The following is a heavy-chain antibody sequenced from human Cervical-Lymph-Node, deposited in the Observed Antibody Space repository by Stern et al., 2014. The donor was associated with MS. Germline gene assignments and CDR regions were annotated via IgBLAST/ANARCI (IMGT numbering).Heavy chain of an antibody. Sequence: QVQLQESGPGLVKPSETLSLTCSVSGGSSNAYYWSWLRQPPGQGLEWIGYIFYSGITKYNPSLKSRVAMSIDTAKNQFSLKLSSVTAADTALYFCARGNFWSGLTYSRDVWGQGTTVTVSS. J-gene: IGHJ6*02. CDR3: ARGNFWSGLTYSRDV. CDR2: IFYSGIT. D-gene: IGHD3-3*01. V-gene: IGHV4-59*01. CDR1: GGSSNAYY.